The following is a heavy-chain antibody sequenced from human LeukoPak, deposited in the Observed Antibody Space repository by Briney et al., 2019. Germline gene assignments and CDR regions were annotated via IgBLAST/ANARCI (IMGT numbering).Heavy chain of an antibody. V-gene: IGHV3-23*01. D-gene: IGHD5-12*01. J-gene: IGHJ4*02. CDR2: IGGSNGIT. CDR1: RFTFNSYA. Sequence: PGGSLRLSCAASRFTFNSYAMSWVRQPPGRGREWVSVIGGSNGITFYVGSVKGRFTISRDNSKDTLYLQMNSLRAEDTAVYYCARNENSGWGYFDYWGQGTLVTVSS. CDR3: ARNENSGWGYFDY.